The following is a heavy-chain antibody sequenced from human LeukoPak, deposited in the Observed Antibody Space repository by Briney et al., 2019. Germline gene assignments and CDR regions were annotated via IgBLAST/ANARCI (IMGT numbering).Heavy chain of an antibody. J-gene: IGHJ6*03. CDR3: ARVAAEVVGVPGAIGFGWLRRDYYYMDV. D-gene: IGHD2-2*02. Sequence: ASVKVSCKASGYAFIGYYIHWVRQAPGEGLEWMGIINPSGGSTSYAQKFQGRVTMARDMSTSTVYMELSSLRSEDTAVYYCARVAAEVVGVPGAIGFGWLRRDYYYMDVWGKGTTVTVSS. CDR2: INPSGGST. CDR1: GYAFIGYY. V-gene: IGHV1-46*01.